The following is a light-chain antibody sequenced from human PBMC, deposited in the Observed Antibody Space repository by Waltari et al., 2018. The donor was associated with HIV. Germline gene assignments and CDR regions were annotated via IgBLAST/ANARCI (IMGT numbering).Light chain of an antibody. Sequence: QSALTQPPSASGSPGQSVTISCTGTSSDVGGYNYVPWYQQFPGKAPKLMIYEVTKRPSGVPDRFSGSKSGNTASLTVSGLQAGDEADYYCSSYAGSNNLVFGGGTKLTVL. J-gene: IGLJ2*01. CDR1: SSDVGGYNY. CDR2: EVT. V-gene: IGLV2-8*01. CDR3: SSYAGSNNLV.